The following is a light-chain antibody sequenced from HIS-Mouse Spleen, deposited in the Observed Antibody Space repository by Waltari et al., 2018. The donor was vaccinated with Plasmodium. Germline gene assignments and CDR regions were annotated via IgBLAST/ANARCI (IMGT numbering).Light chain of an antibody. J-gene: IGLJ3*02. CDR2: EAS. V-gene: IGLV3-10*01. Sequence: SYELTQPPSVSVSPGQTARITSSGDAFPKKYAYWYQQKSRQAPVLVIYEASKRPSGIPERFSGSSSGTMATLTISGAQVEDEADYYCYSTDSSGNHRVFGGGTKLTVL. CDR3: YSTDSSGNHRV. CDR1: AFPKKY.